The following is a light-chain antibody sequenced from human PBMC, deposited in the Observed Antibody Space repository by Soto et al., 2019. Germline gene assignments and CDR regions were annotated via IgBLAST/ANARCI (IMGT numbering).Light chain of an antibody. CDR2: EVN. CDR1: SSDVGSYNL. J-gene: IGLJ2*01. CDR3: CSYAGSSTYVI. Sequence: QSALTQPASLSGSPGQSITISCTGTSSDVGSYNLVSWYQQHPGKAPKFMIYEVNKRPSGVSNRFSGSKSGNTASLTISGLQAEDEGDYYCCSYAGSSTYVIFGGGPKLTV. V-gene: IGLV2-23*02.